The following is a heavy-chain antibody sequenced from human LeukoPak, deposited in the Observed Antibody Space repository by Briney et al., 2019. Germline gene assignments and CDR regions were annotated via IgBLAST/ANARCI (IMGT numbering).Heavy chain of an antibody. V-gene: IGHV4-38-2*02. Sequence: PSETLSLTCAVSGYSISSGYYWGWIRQPPGKGLEWIGSIYHSGSTYYNPSLKSRVTISVDTSKNQFSLKLSSVTAADTAVYYCARDHNWFDPWGQGTLVTVPS. CDR1: GYSISSGYY. CDR2: IYHSGST. CDR3: ARDHNWFDP. J-gene: IGHJ5*02.